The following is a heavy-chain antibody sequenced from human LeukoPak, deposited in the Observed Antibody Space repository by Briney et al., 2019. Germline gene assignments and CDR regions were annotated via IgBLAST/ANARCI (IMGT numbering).Heavy chain of an antibody. J-gene: IGHJ3*02. CDR2: INPNSGGT. CDR1: GCTFTGYY. Sequence: ASVKVSCKASGCTFTGYYMHWVRQAPGQGLEWMGWINPNSGGTNYAQKFQGGVTMTRDTSISTAYMELSRLRSDDTAVYYCAKDRSIAAGDDAFDIWGQGTMVTVSS. CDR3: AKDRSIAAGDDAFDI. V-gene: IGHV1-2*02. D-gene: IGHD6-13*01.